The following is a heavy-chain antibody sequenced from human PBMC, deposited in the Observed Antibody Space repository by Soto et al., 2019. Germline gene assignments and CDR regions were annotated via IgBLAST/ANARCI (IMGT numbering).Heavy chain of an antibody. CDR2: INHTGRN. CDR3: ARGGSSEWQVALDI. J-gene: IGHJ3*02. D-gene: IGHD6-19*01. Sequence: QVQQQQWGAGLLKPSETLSLSCAVSAEYVSTYYWNWIRQSPGKGLEWIGEINHTGRNNYNPSPKSRVTMSIDMSKNQLSLRLTSVTAADTGVYYCARGGSSEWQVALDIWGQGTMVTVPS. CDR1: AEYVSTYY. V-gene: IGHV4-34*01.